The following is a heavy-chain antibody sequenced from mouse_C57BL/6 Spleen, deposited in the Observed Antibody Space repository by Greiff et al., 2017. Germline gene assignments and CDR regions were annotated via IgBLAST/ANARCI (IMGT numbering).Heavy chain of an antibody. CDR1: GYTFTSYW. D-gene: IGHD2-5*01. J-gene: IGHJ3*01. CDR2: INPSNGGT. CDR3: AREEAYYSNYAAY. Sequence: VQLQQPGTELVKPGASVKLSCKASGYTFTSYWMHWVKQRPGQGLEWIGNINPSNGGTNYNEKFKSKATLTVDKSSSTAYMQLSSLTSEDSAVYYCAREEAYYSNYAAYWGQGTLVTVSA. V-gene: IGHV1-53*01.